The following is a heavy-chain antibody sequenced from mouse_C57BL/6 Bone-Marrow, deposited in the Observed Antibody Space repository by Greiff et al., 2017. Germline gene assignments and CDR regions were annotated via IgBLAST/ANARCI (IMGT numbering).Heavy chain of an antibody. CDR3: SRSSTFFYDFDY. Sequence: QVQLQQSGAELVKPGASVKMSCKASGYTFTTYPIEWMKQNHGKSLEWIGNFHPYNDDTKYNEKFKGKATLTVEKSSNTVYLEISRLTSDDSAVXYYSRSSTFFYDFDYWGQGTTLTVSS. V-gene: IGHV1-47*01. J-gene: IGHJ2*01. CDR1: GYTFTTYP. CDR2: FHPYNDDT. D-gene: IGHD5-1*01.